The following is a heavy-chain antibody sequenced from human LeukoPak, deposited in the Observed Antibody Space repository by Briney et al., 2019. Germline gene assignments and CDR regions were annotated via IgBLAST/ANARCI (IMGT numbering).Heavy chain of an antibody. D-gene: IGHD3-16*01. J-gene: IGHJ3*01. Sequence: SETLSLTCGVSGGSISDYFWGWIRQPPGKGLEWIGHVYYLGNPTCSPSLKSRVSILVGTSKNQFSLELSSVTAADTAVYYCARRFRTGGDLHHDAYDVWGQGTVVTVSS. V-gene: IGHV4-59*12. CDR1: GGSISDYF. CDR2: VYYLGNP. CDR3: ARRFRTGGDLHHDAYDV.